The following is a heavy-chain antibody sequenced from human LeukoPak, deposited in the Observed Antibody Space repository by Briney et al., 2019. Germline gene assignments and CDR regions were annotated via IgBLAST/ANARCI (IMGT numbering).Heavy chain of an antibody. J-gene: IGHJ4*02. CDR3: AKKGGYDSSGYLPLEY. V-gene: IGHV3-23*01. D-gene: IGHD3-22*01. Sequence: GGSLRLSCASSGFTFRNYAMTWVRQAPGKGLEWVSAISGGSGTYFADSVKGRLTICRDNAENTVYLQMNRLRAEDTAVYYCAKKGGYDSSGYLPLEYWGQGTLVTVSS. CDR1: GFTFRNYA. CDR2: ISGGSGT.